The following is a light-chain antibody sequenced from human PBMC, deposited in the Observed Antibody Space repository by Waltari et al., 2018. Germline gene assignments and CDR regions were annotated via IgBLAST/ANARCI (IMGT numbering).Light chain of an antibody. CDR3: QSADISGTVL. V-gene: IGLV3-25*03. Sequence: SYELTQPPSVSVSPGQTARITCSGDALPKKYAYWYQQKAGQAPMLVIYKDNERPSGIPERFSGSSSGTTVTLTISGVQAEDEADYYCQSADISGTVLFGGGTKLTVL. CDR1: ALPKKY. J-gene: IGLJ2*01. CDR2: KDN.